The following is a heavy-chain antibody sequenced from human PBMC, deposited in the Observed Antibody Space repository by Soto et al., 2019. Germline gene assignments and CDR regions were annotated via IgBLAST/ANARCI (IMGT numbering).Heavy chain of an antibody. D-gene: IGHD3-10*01. CDR1: GGSVSYYY. J-gene: IGHJ4*02. CDR2: IYSSGST. CDR3: ARDYGSGSYYTFDY. V-gene: IGHV4-4*07. Sequence: LSLTCTVSGGSVSYYYWNWIRQPAGKGLEWIGRIYSSGSTNYNPSLKSRISMSIDTSKNQFFLKVRAVTAADTAVYYCARDYGSGSYYTFDYWGQGTQVTVSS.